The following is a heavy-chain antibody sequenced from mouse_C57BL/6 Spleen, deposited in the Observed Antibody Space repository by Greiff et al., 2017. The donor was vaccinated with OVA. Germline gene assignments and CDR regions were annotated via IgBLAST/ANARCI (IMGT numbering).Heavy chain of an antibody. D-gene: IGHD2-5*01. J-gene: IGHJ2*01. CDR2: IDPSDSET. CDR3: ARIDWDSDYGY. CDR1: GYTFTSYW. Sequence: QVQLQQPGAELVRPGSSVKLSCKASGYTFTSYWMHWVKQRPIQGLEWIGNIDPSDSETHYNQKFKDKATLPVDKSSSTAYMQLSSLTSEDSAVFYGARIDWDSDYGYWGQGTTLTVSS. V-gene: IGHV1-52*01.